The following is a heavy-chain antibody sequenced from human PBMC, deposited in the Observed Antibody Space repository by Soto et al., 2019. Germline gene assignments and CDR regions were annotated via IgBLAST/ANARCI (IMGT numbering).Heavy chain of an antibody. CDR3: ARHRYGGNSAGNY. CDR2: INAGNGNT. Sequence: ASVKVSCKASGYTFTSYAMHWVRQAPGQRLEWMGWINAGNGNTNYSPSFQGHVTISADKSISTAYLQWSSLKASDTAMYYCARHRYGGNSAGNYWGQGTLVTVSS. J-gene: IGHJ4*02. V-gene: IGHV1-3*01. CDR1: GYTFTSYA. D-gene: IGHD2-21*02.